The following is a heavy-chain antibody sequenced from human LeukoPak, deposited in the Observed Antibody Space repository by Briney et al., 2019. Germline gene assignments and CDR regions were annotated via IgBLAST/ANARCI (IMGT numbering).Heavy chain of an antibody. CDR3: AREGYCNSTSCDKPFDC. CDR2: ISGYNGNT. CDR1: GYTFNSYG. Sequence: GASVKVSCKASGYTFNSYGISWVRQAPGQGLEWMGCISGYNGNTNYAQKFQDRVTMTTDTSTRTAYMELRSLRSDDTAVYYCAREGYCNSTSCDKPFDCWGQGALVTVSS. V-gene: IGHV1-18*01. J-gene: IGHJ4*02. D-gene: IGHD2-2*01.